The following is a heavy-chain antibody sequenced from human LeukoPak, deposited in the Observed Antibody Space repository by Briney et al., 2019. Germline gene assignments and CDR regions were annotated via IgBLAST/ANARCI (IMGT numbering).Heavy chain of an antibody. Sequence: PGGSVRLSCAASGFTFSTFWMSWGRQAPGKGVEWVANIKQDGTEENYVDSVKGRFTISRDNAQNSLHLHMNSLRAEDTAVYYCARCHVAVPGGDFWGQGTLVTVSS. J-gene: IGHJ4*02. CDR3: ARCHVAVPGGDF. D-gene: IGHD6-19*01. V-gene: IGHV3-7*04. CDR2: IKQDGTEE. CDR1: GFTFSTFW.